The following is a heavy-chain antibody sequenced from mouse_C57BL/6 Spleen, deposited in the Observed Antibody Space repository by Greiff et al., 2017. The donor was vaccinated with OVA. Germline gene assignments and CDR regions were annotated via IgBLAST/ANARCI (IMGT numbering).Heavy chain of an antibody. CDR3: TKPTVVATDYAMDY. Sequence: QVQLQQSGAELVRPGASVTLSCKASGYTFTDYEMHWVKQTPVHGLEWIGAIDPETGGTAYNQKFKGKAILTADKSSSTAYMELRSLTSEDSAVYYCTKPTVVATDYAMDYWGQGTSVTVS. CDR1: GYTFTDYE. V-gene: IGHV1-15*01. J-gene: IGHJ4*01. D-gene: IGHD1-1*01. CDR2: IDPETGGT.